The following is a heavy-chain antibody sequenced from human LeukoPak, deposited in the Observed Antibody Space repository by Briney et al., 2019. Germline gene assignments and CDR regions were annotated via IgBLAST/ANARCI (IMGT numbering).Heavy chain of an antibody. CDR1: GFTFSSYS. CDR2: ISSSSSYI. CDR3: ARDRWIGELGISGLAMDV. D-gene: IGHD7-27*01. Sequence: GGSLRLSCAASGFTFSSYSMNWVRQAPGKGLEWVSSISSSSSYIYYADSVKGRFTISRDNAKSTLYLQMNSLRAEDTAVYYCARDRWIGELGISGLAMDVWGQGTTVTVSS. J-gene: IGHJ6*02. V-gene: IGHV3-21*01.